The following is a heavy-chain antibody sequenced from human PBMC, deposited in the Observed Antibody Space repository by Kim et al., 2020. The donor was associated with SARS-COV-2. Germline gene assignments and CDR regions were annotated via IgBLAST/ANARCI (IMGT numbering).Heavy chain of an antibody. J-gene: IGHJ1*01. CDR3: ARDSHPKDYGDYAH. V-gene: IGHV3-48*02. CDR1: GFTFSSYS. Sequence: GGSLRLSCAASGFTFSSYSMNWVRQAPGKGLECVSFFSSSISTIYYADSVKGRFTISRDNAKNSLYLQMNSLRDEDTAVYYCARDSHPKDYGDYAHWGQGTLVTVSS. CDR2: FSSSISTI. D-gene: IGHD4-17*01.